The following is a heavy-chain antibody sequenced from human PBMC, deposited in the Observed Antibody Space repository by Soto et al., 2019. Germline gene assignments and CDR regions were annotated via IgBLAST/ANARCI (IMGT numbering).Heavy chain of an antibody. V-gene: IGHV3-21*01. J-gene: IGHJ6*02. CDR1: GFTFSSYS. D-gene: IGHD6-13*01. CDR3: ASRSAAIYYYGMDV. Sequence: GGSLRLSCAASGFTFSSYSMNWVRQAPGKGLEWVSSISSSSSYIYYADSVKGRFTISRDNAKNSLYLQMNSLRAEDTAVYYCASRSAAIYYYGMDVWGQGTTVTVSS. CDR2: ISSSSSYI.